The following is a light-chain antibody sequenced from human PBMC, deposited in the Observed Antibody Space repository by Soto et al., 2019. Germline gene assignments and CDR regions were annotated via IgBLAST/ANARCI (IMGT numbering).Light chain of an antibody. CDR2: DAS. V-gene: IGKV1-5*01. J-gene: IGKJ1*01. CDR1: QSITSW. Sequence: DIQMTQSPSTLYASVGDRVIITCRASQSITSWLAWYQQKPGQAPKLLIYDASNLEIRVPSRFSGSGSGTEFTPTISSLQPDDFATYYCQQYKTFGQGTKVE. CDR3: QQYKT.